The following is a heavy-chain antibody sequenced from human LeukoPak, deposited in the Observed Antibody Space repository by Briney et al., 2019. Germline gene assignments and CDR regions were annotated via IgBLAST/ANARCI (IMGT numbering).Heavy chain of an antibody. V-gene: IGHV3-7*01. D-gene: IGHD1-26*01. J-gene: IGHJ4*02. CDR1: GFTFSSYR. Sequence: GGSLRLSCAASGFTFSSYRVTWVRQAPGKGLEWVANIKQDGSAKYYVDSVKGRFTISRDNAKNSLFLQMNSLRAEDSAVYYCARDEGGSYSFDYWGQGTLVTVSS. CDR2: IKQDGSAK. CDR3: ARDEGGSYSFDY.